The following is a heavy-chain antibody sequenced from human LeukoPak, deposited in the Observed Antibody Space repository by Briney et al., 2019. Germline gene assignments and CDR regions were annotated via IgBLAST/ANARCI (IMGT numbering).Heavy chain of an antibody. Sequence: SETLSLTCNVSGGPIGGHTFYWDWIRQPPGKGLEWIATVYYNGNTFYNPSLRSRLAISIDLSMSAFSLHLSSVTAADTAVYYCARLTALAGHRGAFDIWGPGTLVTVSS. D-gene: IGHD6-19*01. CDR2: VYYNGNT. CDR3: ARLTALAGHRGAFDI. CDR1: GGPIGGHTFY. J-gene: IGHJ3*02. V-gene: IGHV4-39*01.